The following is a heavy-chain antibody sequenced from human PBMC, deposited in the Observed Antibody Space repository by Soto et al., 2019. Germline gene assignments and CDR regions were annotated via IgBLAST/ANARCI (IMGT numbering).Heavy chain of an antibody. D-gene: IGHD3-22*01. CDR1: GGTFSSYA. J-gene: IGHJ3*02. Sequence: QVQLVQSGAEVKKPGSSVKVSCKASGGTFSSYAISWVRQAPGQGLEWMGGIIPIFGTANYAQKFQGRVTITSDESTSTAYIELSSLRSEDTAVYYCARTDTTGRYYDRSGYCYSAFDIWGQGTMVTVSS. CDR2: IIPIFGTA. CDR3: ARTDTTGRYYDRSGYCYSAFDI. V-gene: IGHV1-69*05.